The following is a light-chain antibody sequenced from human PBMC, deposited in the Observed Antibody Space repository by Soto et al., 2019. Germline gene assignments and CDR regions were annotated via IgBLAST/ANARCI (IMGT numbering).Light chain of an antibody. V-gene: IGLV1-44*01. J-gene: IGLJ1*01. Sequence: QSALTQPPSASGTPRQRVTISCSGSSSNIGSNTVNWYQQLPGTAPKLLIYSNNQRPSGVPDRFSGSKSGTSASLAISGLQSEDEADYYCAAWDDSLNGYVFGTGTKSPS. CDR3: AAWDDSLNGYV. CDR2: SNN. CDR1: SSNIGSNT.